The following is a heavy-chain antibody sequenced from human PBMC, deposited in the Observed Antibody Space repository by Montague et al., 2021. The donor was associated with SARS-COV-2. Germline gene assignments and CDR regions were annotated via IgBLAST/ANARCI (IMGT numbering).Heavy chain of an antibody. J-gene: IGHJ4*02. CDR3: ANHYSDGSGYPY. V-gene: IGHV3-23*01. CDR2: ISGSGGST. CDR1: GFTFSNFA. D-gene: IGHD3-22*01. Sequence: SLRLSCAASGFTFSNFAMSLLRQAPGKGLEWVSAISGSGGSTYYPHSAKGRFTISRDNSKNRLYLQMNSLSAEDTAVFYCANHYSDGSGYPYWGQGTLVTVSS.